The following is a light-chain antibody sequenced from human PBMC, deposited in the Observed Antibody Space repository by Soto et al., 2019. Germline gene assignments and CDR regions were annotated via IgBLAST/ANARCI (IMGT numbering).Light chain of an antibody. J-gene: IGKJ1*01. CDR3: QQYGRSGT. CDR2: DAS. V-gene: IGKV3-11*01. CDR1: QSVSIY. Sequence: EMVVTKSASTLSLSPGERATLSCRASQSVSIYLAWYQQKPGQAPRLLIYDASNRATGIPARFSGSGSGTDFTLTISSLEPEDFAVYYCQQYGRSGTFGQGTKVDIK.